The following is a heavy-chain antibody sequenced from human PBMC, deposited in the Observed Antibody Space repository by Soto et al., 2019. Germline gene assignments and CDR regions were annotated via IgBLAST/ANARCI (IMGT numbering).Heavy chain of an antibody. D-gene: IGHD3-22*01. Sequence: SETLSLTCTVSGGSISSGGYYWSWVRQHPGQGLVWIGYIYYNGSTYYNPSLKSRVTISVDTSKNQFSLKLSSVTGAYTAWYYRARAASFYYDGSSYYDYWGQGSLVTVS. CDR2: IYYNGST. V-gene: IGHV4-31*03. J-gene: IGHJ4*02. CDR1: GGSISSGGYY. CDR3: ARAASFYYDGSSYYDY.